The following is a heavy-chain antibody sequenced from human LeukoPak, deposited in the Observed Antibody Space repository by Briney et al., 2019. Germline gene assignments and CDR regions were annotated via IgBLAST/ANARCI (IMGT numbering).Heavy chain of an antibody. CDR3: ARDGPRWFGGYDPFDY. D-gene: IGHD5-12*01. CDR1: GFTFSSYG. CDR2: ISYDGSNK. J-gene: IGHJ4*02. Sequence: GGSLRLSCAASGFTFSSYGMHWVRQAPGKGLEWVAVISYDGSNKYYADSVKGRFTISRDNSKNTLYLQMNSLRAEDTAVYYCARDGPRWFGGYDPFDYWGQGTLVTVSS. V-gene: IGHV3-30*03.